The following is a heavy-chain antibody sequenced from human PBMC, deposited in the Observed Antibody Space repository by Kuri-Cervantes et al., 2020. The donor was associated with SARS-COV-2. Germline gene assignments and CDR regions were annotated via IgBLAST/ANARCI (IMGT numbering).Heavy chain of an antibody. J-gene: IGHJ2*01. CDR2: ISGSGGST. D-gene: IGHD6-25*01. V-gene: IGHV3-23*01. CDR1: GFTFSSYA. CDR3: AKLIAAAWEGYFDL. Sequence: GESLKISCAASGFTFSSYAMSWVRQAPGKGLEWVSAISGSGGSTYYADSVKGRFTISRDNSKNTLYLQMNSLRAEDTAVYYCAKLIAAAWEGYFDLWGRGTLVTVSS.